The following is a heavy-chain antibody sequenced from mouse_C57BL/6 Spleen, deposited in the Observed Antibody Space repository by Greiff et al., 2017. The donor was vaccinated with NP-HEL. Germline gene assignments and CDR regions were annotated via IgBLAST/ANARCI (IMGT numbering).Heavy chain of an antibody. V-gene: IGHV1-52*01. D-gene: IGHD2-12*01. CDR2: IDPSDSET. J-gene: IGHJ3*01. CDR1: GYTFTSYW. CDR3: ARHDPFFAY. Sequence: QVQLQQPGAELVRPGSSVKLSCKASGYTFTSYWMHWVKQRPIQGLEGIGNIDPSDSETHYNQKFKDKATLTVDKSSSTTDIQLSSLTSEDSAVYYCARHDPFFAYWGQGTLVTVSA.